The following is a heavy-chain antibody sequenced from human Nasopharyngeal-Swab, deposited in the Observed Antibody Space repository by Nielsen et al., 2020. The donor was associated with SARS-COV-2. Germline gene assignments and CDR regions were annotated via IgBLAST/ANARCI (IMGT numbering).Heavy chain of an antibody. CDR3: AREIHSSGRAGVFNS. CDR2: ISPDGSGQ. J-gene: IGHJ5*02. V-gene: IGHV3-30*04. Sequence: GGSLRLSCAASGFTFSRSPMHWVRQAPGKGSEWVAVISPDGSGQAYGDSVKGRFTISRDNSRNTLSLQMDSLRVDDTALYYCAREIHSSGRAGVFNSWGQGTLVTVSS. CDR1: GFTFSRSP. D-gene: IGHD3-22*01.